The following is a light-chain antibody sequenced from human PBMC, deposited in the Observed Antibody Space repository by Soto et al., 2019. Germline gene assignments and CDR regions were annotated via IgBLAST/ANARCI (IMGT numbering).Light chain of an antibody. CDR2: DAS. CDR1: QRVSSY. V-gene: IGKV3-11*01. CDR3: QQRSNWRVAT. Sequence: EIVVTQSPATLSLSPGERATLSCRASQRVSSYLAWYQQKPGQAPRLLIYDASNRATGIPARFSGSGSGTTLTLTTITLVHEDFVVYYCQQRSNWRVATFGGGTKVEIK. J-gene: IGKJ4*01.